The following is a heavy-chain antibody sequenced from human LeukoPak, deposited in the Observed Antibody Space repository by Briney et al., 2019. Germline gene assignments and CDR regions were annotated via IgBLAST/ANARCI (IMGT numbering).Heavy chain of an antibody. CDR2: FDPEDGET. V-gene: IGHV1-24*01. D-gene: IGHD3-10*01. Sequence: ASVKVSCKVSGYTLTELSMHWVRQAPGKGLEWMGGFDPEDGETIYAQKFQGRVTMTEDTSTDTAYMELSSLRAEDTAVYYCATXTDYYGSGSFDYWGQGTLVTVSS. CDR1: GYTLTELS. J-gene: IGHJ4*02. CDR3: ATXTDYYGSGSFDY.